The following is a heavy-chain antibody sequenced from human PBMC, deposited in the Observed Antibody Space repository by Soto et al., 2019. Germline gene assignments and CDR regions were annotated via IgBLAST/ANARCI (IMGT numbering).Heavy chain of an antibody. CDR1: GFTFGNYG. CDR2: ISGGGGST. J-gene: IGHJ5*01. Sequence: GGSLRLSCAASGFTFGNYGMNWVRQAPGKGLEWVSGISGGGGSTYYADSVKGRFTISRDPSKNTIFLEMNGLRAEDTAVYYCAKGFIVVVTVIRPDDAFDAWGQGTLVTVSS. CDR3: AKGFIVVVTVIRPDDAFDA. D-gene: IGHD2-21*02. V-gene: IGHV3-23*01.